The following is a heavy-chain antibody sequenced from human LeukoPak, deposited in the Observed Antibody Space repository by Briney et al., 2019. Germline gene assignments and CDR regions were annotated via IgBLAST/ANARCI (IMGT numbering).Heavy chain of an antibody. CDR2: IYYSGST. J-gene: IGHJ4*02. Sequence: KTSETLSLTCTVSGGSISSSSYYWGWIRQPRGKGLEWIGTIYYSGSTYYNPALNSRVTISVDTSKNLFSLKLTSVTAADTAVYYCARREGIIASADYFDYWGQGTLVTVSS. CDR1: GGSISSSSYY. V-gene: IGHV4-39*01. CDR3: ARREGIIASADYFDY. D-gene: IGHD6-13*01.